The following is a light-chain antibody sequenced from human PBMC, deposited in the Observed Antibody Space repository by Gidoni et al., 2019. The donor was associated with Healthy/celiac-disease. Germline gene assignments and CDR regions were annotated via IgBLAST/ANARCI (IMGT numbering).Light chain of an antibody. CDR3: LQALQTPFT. J-gene: IGKJ3*01. CDR1: QSLLHSNGYNY. Sequence: DIVMTQSPLSLPVTPGEPASISCRSSQSLLHSNGYNYLDWYLQKPGQSPQLLIYLGSNRASGVPDRFSGSGSCTDFTLKISRVEAEDVGVYYCLQALQTPFTFXPXTKVDIK. CDR2: LGS. V-gene: IGKV2-28*01.